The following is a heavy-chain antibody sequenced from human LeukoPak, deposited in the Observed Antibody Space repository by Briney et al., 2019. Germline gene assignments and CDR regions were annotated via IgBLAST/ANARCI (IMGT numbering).Heavy chain of an antibody. Sequence: SETLSLTCAVYGGSFSGYYWSWIRQPPGKGLEWIGEINHSGSTNYNPSLKSRVTISVDTSKNQFSLKLSSVTAADTAVYYCATQSSAVFDYWGQGTLVTVSS. V-gene: IGHV4-34*01. CDR3: ATQSSAVFDY. CDR1: GGSFSGYY. CDR2: INHSGST. D-gene: IGHD6-25*01. J-gene: IGHJ4*02.